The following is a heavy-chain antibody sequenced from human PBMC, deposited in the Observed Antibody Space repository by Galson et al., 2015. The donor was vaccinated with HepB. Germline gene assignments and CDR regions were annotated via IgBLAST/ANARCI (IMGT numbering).Heavy chain of an antibody. CDR1: GGSISGSTYY. CDR3: AGLLGDYHYGTSAGY. V-gene: IGHV4-39*02. D-gene: IGHD3-22*01. Sequence: ETLSLTCTVSGGSISGSTYYWGWIRQPPGQGLEWIGCIYYSGTSYYNPSLSSRLTISVDTSTNHFSLKLSSVTAADTAVYYCAGLLGDYHYGTSAGYWGQGTLVTVSS. J-gene: IGHJ4*02. CDR2: IYYSGTS.